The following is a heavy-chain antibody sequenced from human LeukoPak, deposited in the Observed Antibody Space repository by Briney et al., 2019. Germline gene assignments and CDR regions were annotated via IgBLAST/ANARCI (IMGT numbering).Heavy chain of an antibody. CDR3: ARAPSDYYYYMDV. J-gene: IGHJ6*03. V-gene: IGHV1-2*02. CDR1: GYTFTGYY. CDR2: INPNSGGT. Sequence: GASVKVSCKASGYTFTGYYMHWVRQAPGQGLEWMGWINPNSGGTNYAQKFQGRVTMTRDTSISTAYMELSRLRSDDTAVYYCARAPSDYYYYMDVWGKGTTVTISS.